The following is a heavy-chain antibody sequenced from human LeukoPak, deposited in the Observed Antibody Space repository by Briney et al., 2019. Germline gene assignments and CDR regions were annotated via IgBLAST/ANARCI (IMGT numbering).Heavy chain of an antibody. V-gene: IGHV1-2*02. J-gene: IGHJ4*02. CDR2: INPNSGGT. CDR3: ARRGDIVATIWSY. CDR1: GYTFTGYY. D-gene: IGHD5-12*01. Sequence: GASVKVSCKASGYTFTGYYMHWVRQAPGQGLEWMGWINPNSGGTSYAQKFQGRVTMTRDTSISTTYMELNSLRSDDTAVYYCARRGDIVATIWSYWGQGTLVTVSS.